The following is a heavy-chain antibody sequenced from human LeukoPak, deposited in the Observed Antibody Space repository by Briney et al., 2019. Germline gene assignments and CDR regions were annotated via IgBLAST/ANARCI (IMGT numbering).Heavy chain of an antibody. CDR1: GYSFTSYW. V-gene: IGHV5-51*01. CDR2: IYPGDSDT. D-gene: IGHD2-2*01. J-gene: IGHJ5*02. Sequence: GEPLKISCKGSGYSFTSYWIGWVRQMPGKGLEWMGIIYPGDSDTRYSPSFQGQVTISADKSISTAYLQWSSLKASDTSMYYCGRLACSSTACYVDLWGQGTQVTVSS. CDR3: GRLACSSTACYVDL.